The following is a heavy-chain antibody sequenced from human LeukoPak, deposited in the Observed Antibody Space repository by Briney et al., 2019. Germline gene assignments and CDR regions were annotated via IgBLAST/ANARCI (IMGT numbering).Heavy chain of an antibody. CDR3: AKGHDTAMAFDY. V-gene: IGHV3-33*06. CDR1: GFTFSSYG. Sequence: GGSLRLSCAASGFTFSSYGMHWVRQAPGKGLEGVAVIWYDGSNKYYADSVKGRFTISRDNSKNTLYLQMNSLRAEDTAVYYCAKGHDTAMAFDYWGQGTLVTVSS. D-gene: IGHD5-18*01. J-gene: IGHJ4*02. CDR2: IWYDGSNK.